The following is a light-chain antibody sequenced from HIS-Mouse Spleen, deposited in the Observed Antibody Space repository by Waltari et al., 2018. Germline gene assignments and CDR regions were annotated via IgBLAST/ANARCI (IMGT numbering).Light chain of an antibody. J-gene: IGLJ3*02. CDR3: NPRDSSGNHLV. Sequence: SSELTQDPAVSVALGQTVRITCQGDSLRSYYARWYQQKPGQAPVLFQHGKNNRPSGIPERISGSSSGNTASLTITGAQAEDEADDYCNPRDSSGNHLVFGGGTKVTVL. V-gene: IGLV3-19*01. CDR2: GKN. CDR1: SLRSYY.